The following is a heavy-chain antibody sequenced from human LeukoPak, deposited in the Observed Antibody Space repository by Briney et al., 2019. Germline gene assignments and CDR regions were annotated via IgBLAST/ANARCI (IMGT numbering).Heavy chain of an antibody. Sequence: PGGSLRLSCAASGFTFSSYSMNWVRQAPGKGLEWVSSISSSSSYIYYADSVKGRFTISRGNAKNSLYLQMNSLRAEDTAVYYCARDLCSSTSCYYYYYYMDVWGKGTTVTVSS. V-gene: IGHV3-21*01. CDR1: GFTFSSYS. J-gene: IGHJ6*03. CDR3: ARDLCSSTSCYYYYYYMDV. CDR2: ISSSSSYI. D-gene: IGHD2-2*01.